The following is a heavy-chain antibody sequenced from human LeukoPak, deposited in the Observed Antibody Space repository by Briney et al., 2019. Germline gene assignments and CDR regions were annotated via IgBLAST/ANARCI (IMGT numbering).Heavy chain of an antibody. V-gene: IGHV1-46*01. CDR2: INPSGGST. Sequence: ASVKVSCKASGYTFTSYYMHWVRQAPGQGLEWMGIINPSGGSTSYAQKFQGRVTMTRDMSTSTVYMELSSLRSEDTAVYYCARDCYDSSGKWRGTGSHWGQGTLVTVSS. J-gene: IGHJ4*02. CDR1: GYTFTSYY. D-gene: IGHD3-22*01. CDR3: ARDCYDSSGKWRGTGSH.